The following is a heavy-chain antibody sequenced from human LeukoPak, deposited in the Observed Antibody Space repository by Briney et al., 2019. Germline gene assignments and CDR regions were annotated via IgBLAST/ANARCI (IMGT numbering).Heavy chain of an antibody. J-gene: IGHJ4*02. Sequence: GRSLRLSCAASGFTFSSFAMHWVRQAPGKGLEWVAVISYEGSNNYYADSVKGRFAVSRDNSKNTLYLQMDSLRTEDTAVYYCARDRVAAADLDYWGQGTPVTVSS. D-gene: IGHD6-13*01. CDR1: GFTFSSFA. CDR3: ARDRVAAADLDY. V-gene: IGHV3-30*09. CDR2: ISYEGSNN.